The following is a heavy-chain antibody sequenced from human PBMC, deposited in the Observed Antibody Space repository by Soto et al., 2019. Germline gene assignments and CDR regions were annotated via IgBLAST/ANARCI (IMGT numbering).Heavy chain of an antibody. V-gene: IGHV4-34*01. CDR3: ARGLSKWGFSYMDV. CDR2: INHSGST. D-gene: IGHD7-27*01. CDR1: GGSFSGYY. Sequence: QVQLQQWGAGLLKPSETLSLTCAVYGGSFSGYYWSWIRQPPGKGLEWIGEINHSGSTNYNPSLKSRVTISVDTSKNQFSLKLSSVTAADTAVYYCARGLSKWGFSYMDVWGKGTTVTVSS. J-gene: IGHJ6*03.